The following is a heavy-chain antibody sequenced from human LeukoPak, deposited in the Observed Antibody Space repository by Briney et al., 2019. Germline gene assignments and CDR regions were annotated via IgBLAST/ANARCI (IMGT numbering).Heavy chain of an antibody. CDR1: GFTLRSYT. CDR3: VRGGESTWS. CDR2: IGISSNKI. V-gene: IGHV3-21*01. Sequence: GGSLRLSCAASGFTLRSYTMNWVRQAPGKGLEWVSSIGISSNKIYYADSVKGRFTISRDDAKNTLYLQMNSLRAEDTAVYYCVRGGESTWSWGQGTLVTVSS. J-gene: IGHJ5*02. D-gene: IGHD2-15*01.